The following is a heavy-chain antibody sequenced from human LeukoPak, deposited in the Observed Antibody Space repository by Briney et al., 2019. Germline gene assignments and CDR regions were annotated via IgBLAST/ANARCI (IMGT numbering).Heavy chain of an antibody. CDR3: ARDNSGWLGGY. D-gene: IGHD6-19*01. Sequence: SETLSLTCTVSGGSISSGDYYWSWIRQPPGKGLEWIGYIYYSGSTYYNPSLKSRVTISVDTSKNQFSLKLSSVTAADTAVYYCARDNSGWLGGYWGQGTLVTVSS. J-gene: IGHJ4*02. V-gene: IGHV4-30-4*01. CDR2: IYYSGST. CDR1: GGSISSGDYY.